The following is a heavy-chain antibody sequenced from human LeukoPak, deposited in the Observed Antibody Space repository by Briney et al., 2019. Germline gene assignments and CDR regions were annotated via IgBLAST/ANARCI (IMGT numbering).Heavy chain of an antibody. Sequence: GGSLRLSCAASGFTFSSYEMNWVRQAPGKGLEWVSYITTSGRTIYYADSVKGRFTISRDNAKNSLYLQMNSLRAEDTAVYYCARGEDYGTNSFDYWGREPWSPSPQ. V-gene: IGHV3-48*03. CDR2: ITTSGRTI. CDR3: ARGEDYGTNSFDY. CDR1: GFTFSSYE. D-gene: IGHD4-17*01. J-gene: IGHJ4*02.